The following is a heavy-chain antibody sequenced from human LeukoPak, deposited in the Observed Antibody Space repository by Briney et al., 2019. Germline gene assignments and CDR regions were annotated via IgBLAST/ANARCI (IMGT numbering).Heavy chain of an antibody. CDR3: AKSLESLSYDSTSDAFDI. CDR2: ISGDGGST. J-gene: IGHJ3*02. Sequence: GGSLRLSCAASGFTFDDYAMHWVRQAPGKGLEWVSLISGDGGSTYYADSVKGRFTISRDNSKNSLYLQMNSLRTEDTALYYCAKSLESLSYDSTSDAFDIWGQGTMVTVSS. CDR1: GFTFDDYA. V-gene: IGHV3-43*02. D-gene: IGHD3-22*01.